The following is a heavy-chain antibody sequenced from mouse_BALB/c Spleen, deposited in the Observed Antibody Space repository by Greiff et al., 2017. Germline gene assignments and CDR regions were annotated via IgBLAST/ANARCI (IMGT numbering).Heavy chain of an antibody. CDR2: INPSNGGT. D-gene: IGHD1-3*01. CDR1: GYTFTSYY. J-gene: IGHJ4*01. V-gene: IGHV1S81*02. CDR3: TRWNIRSYAMDY. Sequence: VQLQQSGAELVKPGASVKLSCKASGYTFTSYYMYWVKQRPGQGLEWIGEINPSNGGTNFNEKFKSKATLTVDKSSSTAYMQLSSLTSEDSAVYCGTRWNIRSYAMDYWGQGTSVTVSS.